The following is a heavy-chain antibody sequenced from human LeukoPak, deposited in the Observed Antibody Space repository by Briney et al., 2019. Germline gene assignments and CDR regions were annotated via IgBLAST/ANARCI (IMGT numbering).Heavy chain of an antibody. V-gene: IGHV3-48*01. J-gene: IGHJ4*02. Sequence: GGSLRLSCAASGFTFSSYSMNWVRQAPGKGLEWVSYISSSSSTIYYADSVKGRFTISRDNSKNTLYLQMNSLRAEDTAVYYCAKELDGYNYYWGQGTLVTVSS. D-gene: IGHD5-24*01. CDR1: GFTFSSYS. CDR3: AKELDGYNYY. CDR2: ISSSSSTI.